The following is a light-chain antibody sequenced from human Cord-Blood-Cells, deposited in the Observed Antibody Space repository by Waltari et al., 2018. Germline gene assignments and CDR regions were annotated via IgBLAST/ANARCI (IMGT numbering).Light chain of an antibody. J-gene: IGKJ3*01. V-gene: IGKV3-15*01. CDR2: GAS. Sequence: IVMTQPPATLSVSPGERATLPCRASQSVSSNLAWYQQKPGQAPRLLIYGASTRATGIPARFSGSGSGTEFTLTISSLQSEDFAVYYCQQYNNWPPFTFGPGTKVDIK. CDR3: QQYNNWPPFT. CDR1: QSVSSN.